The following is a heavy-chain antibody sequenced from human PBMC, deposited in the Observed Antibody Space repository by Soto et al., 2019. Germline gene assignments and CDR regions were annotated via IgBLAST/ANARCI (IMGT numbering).Heavy chain of an antibody. CDR2: IYPGDSDT. V-gene: IGHV5-51*01. CDR3: ARHARDDCSSTSREKKRDYYYYYYMYV. J-gene: IGHJ6*03. Sequence: PGESLKISCKGSGYSFTSYWIGWVRQMPGKGLEWMRIIYPGDSDTRYSPSFQGQGTISADKSISTAYLQWSSLKASDTAMYYCARHARDDCSSTSREKKRDYYYYYYMYVWGQGTTVPVSS. D-gene: IGHD2-2*01. CDR1: GYSFTSYW.